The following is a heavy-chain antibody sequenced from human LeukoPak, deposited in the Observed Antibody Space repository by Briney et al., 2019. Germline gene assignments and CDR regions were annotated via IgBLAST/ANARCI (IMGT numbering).Heavy chain of an antibody. CDR3: ARDRDDSSGYYYGRVLEY. CDR2: IIPMHGTT. Sequence: GSSVKVSCKASGGTFSRYAISWVRQAPGQGLEWMGGIIPMHGTTNYAQKFQGRVTITADESTSTAYMELSSLRSEDTALYYCARDRDDSSGYYYGRVLEYWGQGTLVTVSS. J-gene: IGHJ4*02. V-gene: IGHV1-69*01. D-gene: IGHD3-22*01. CDR1: GGTFSRYA.